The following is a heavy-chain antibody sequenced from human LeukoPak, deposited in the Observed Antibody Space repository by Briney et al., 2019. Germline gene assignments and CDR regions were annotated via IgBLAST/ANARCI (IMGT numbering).Heavy chain of an antibody. V-gene: IGHV3-23*01. J-gene: IGHJ4*02. CDR1: GFTFSSYG. Sequence: GGSLRLSCAASGFTFSSYGMSWVRQAPGKGLEWVSAISGSGGSTYYADSVKGRFTISRDNSKNTLYLQMNSLKAEDTAVYYCARRAGAYSHPYDYWGQGTLVTVSS. CDR3: ARRAGAYSHPYDY. D-gene: IGHD4/OR15-4a*01. CDR2: ISGSGGST.